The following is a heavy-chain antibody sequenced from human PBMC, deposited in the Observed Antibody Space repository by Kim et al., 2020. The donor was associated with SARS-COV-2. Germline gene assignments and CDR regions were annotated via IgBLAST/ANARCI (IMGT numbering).Heavy chain of an antibody. CDR3: TRIPATTLAFWDAFDI. V-gene: IGHV3-73*01. D-gene: IGHD1-1*01. J-gene: IGHJ3*02. Sequence: SVKGRLTISRDDSKNPAYLEMSGLKNEDTALYYCTRIPATTLAFWDAFDIWGQGTMVTVSS.